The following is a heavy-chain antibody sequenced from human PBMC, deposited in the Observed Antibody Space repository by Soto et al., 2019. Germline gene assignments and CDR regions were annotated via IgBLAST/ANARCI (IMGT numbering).Heavy chain of an antibody. CDR2: MYHSGST. CDR3: ARVPEY. J-gene: IGHJ4*02. CDR1: GGSISSGGYS. Sequence: SETLSLTCAVSGGSISSGGYSWSWIRQPPGKGLEWIGYMYHSGSTYYNPSLKSRVTISIDRSKNQFSLRLSSVTAADTAVYYCARVPEYWGQGILVTVSS. D-gene: IGHD2-2*01. V-gene: IGHV4-30-2*01.